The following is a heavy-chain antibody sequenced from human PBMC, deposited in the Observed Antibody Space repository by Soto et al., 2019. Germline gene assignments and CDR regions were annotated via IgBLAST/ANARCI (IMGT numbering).Heavy chain of an antibody. CDR3: ARGRNNWNYGRVNWFDP. CDR1: GGSFSGYD. Sequence: SETLSLTCAVYGGSFSGYDWSWIRQPPGKGLEWIGEINHSGSTNYNPSLKSRVTISVDTSKNQFSLKLSSVTAADTAVYYCARGRNNWNYGRVNWFDPWGQGTLVTVSS. V-gene: IGHV4-34*01. D-gene: IGHD1-7*01. J-gene: IGHJ5*02. CDR2: INHSGST.